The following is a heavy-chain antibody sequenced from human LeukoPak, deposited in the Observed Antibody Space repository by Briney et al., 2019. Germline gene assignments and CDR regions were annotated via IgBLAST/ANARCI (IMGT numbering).Heavy chain of an antibody. J-gene: IGHJ4*02. CDR3: ARGGSSWYRGRFDY. CDR1: GFTFSSYW. CDR2: IKQDGSEK. V-gene: IGHV3-7*01. D-gene: IGHD6-13*01. Sequence: GGSLRLSCAASGFTFSSYWMSWVRQAPGKGLEWVANIKQDGSEKYYVDSVKGRFTISRDNAKNSVYLQMNSLRAEDTAVYYCARGGSSWYRGRFDYWGQGTLVTVSS.